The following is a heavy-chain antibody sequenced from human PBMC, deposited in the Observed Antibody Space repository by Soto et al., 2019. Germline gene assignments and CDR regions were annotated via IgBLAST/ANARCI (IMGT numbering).Heavy chain of an antibody. CDR2: ISGSGDRA. J-gene: IGHJ6*03. CDR3: AKDLSSGLKSDCYGDTCYGYYYYYMDV. CDR1: GFIGLSYRSYA. V-gene: IGHV3-23*01. D-gene: IGHD2-21*02. Sequence: EVQLLESGGGLVQPGGSLRLSCEASGFIGLSYRSYAMSWVRQAPGKGLEWVSGISGSGDRAYYADSVKGRFTISRDNSKNTLYLQMNSLSAEDTAVYYCAKDLSSGLKSDCYGDTCYGYYYYYMDVWGRGTTVTVSS.